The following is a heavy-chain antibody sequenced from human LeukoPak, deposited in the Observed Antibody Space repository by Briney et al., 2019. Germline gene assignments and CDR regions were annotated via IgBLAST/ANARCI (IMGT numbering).Heavy chain of an antibody. Sequence: SQTLSLTCGVSGGSISSGGYSWNWIRQPPGKGLEWIGYIYYRGATSYNPSLKSRITMSVDTSKNQFSLKLSSVTAADTAVYYCASESVFGVVIIRSDPWGQGTLVTVSS. J-gene: IGHJ5*02. V-gene: IGHV4-30-4*07. CDR2: IYYRGAT. D-gene: IGHD3-3*01. CDR3: ASESVFGVVIIRSDP. CDR1: GGSISSGGYS.